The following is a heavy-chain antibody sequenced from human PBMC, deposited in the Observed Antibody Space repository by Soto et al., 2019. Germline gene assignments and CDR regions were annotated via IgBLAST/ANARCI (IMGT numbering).Heavy chain of an antibody. D-gene: IGHD2-15*01. V-gene: IGHV4-59*01. Sequence: SEILSLTCTVSGDSMNNSYWSWVRQSPGKGLEWIGYIYYTGDTNYNPSLRSRLTILVDTSKNQFSLNLRSVTTADTAVYYCARGGWSHDSWGQGALVTVSS. CDR1: GDSMNNSY. CDR2: IYYTGDT. CDR3: ARGGWSHDS. J-gene: IGHJ4*02.